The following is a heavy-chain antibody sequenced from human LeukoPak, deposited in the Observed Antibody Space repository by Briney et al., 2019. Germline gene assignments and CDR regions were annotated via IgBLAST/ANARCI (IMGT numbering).Heavy chain of an antibody. CDR1: GGSISSYY. CDR3: ARDYYDSSGYYED. V-gene: IGHV4-4*07. D-gene: IGHD3-22*01. J-gene: IGHJ4*02. CDR2: IYTSGST. Sequence: SETLSLTCTVSGGSISSYYWSWIWQPAGKGLERVGRIYTSGSTNYNPSLKSRVTMSVDTSKNQFSLKLSSVTAADTAVYYCARDYYDSSGYYEDWGQGTLVTVSS.